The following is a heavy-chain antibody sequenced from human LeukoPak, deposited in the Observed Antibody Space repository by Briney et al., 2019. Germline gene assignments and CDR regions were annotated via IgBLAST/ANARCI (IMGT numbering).Heavy chain of an antibody. CDR3: ARQLRRDGYIGY. CDR2: IYYSGST. V-gene: IGHV4-61*08. D-gene: IGHD5-12*01. CDR1: GGSISSGGYY. Sequence: SETLSLTCTVSGGSISSGGYYWSWIRQPPGKGLEWIGYIYYSGSTNYNPSLKSRVTISVDTSKNQFSLKLSSVTAADTAVYYCARQLRRDGYIGYWGQGTLVTVSS. J-gene: IGHJ4*02.